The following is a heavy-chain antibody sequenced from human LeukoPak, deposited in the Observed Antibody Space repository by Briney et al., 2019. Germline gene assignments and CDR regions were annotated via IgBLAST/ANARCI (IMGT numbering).Heavy chain of an antibody. CDR2: ISSSSSCI. J-gene: IGHJ6*04. V-gene: IGHV3-21*01. CDR3: AELGITMIGGV. Sequence: GGSLRLSCAGSGFTFNTYNMSWVRQAPGKGLEWVSSISSSSSCIYYADSVKGRFTISRDNAKNSLYLQMNSLRAEDTAVYYCAELGITMIGGVWGKGTTVTISS. D-gene: IGHD3-10*02. CDR1: GFTFNTYN.